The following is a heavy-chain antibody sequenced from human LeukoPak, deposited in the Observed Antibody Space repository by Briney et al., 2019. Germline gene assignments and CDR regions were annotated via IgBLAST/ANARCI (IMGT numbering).Heavy chain of an antibody. Sequence: SETLSLTCTVSGGSINNYYWSWIRQPPGKGLERIGYIYYSGSTNYNPSLKSRVTISVDTSKNQFSLKLTSVTAADTAVYYCARHGDWNWFDPWGQGALVTVSS. CDR2: IYYSGST. CDR3: ARHGDWNWFDP. D-gene: IGHD4-17*01. J-gene: IGHJ5*02. V-gene: IGHV4-59*01. CDR1: GGSINNYY.